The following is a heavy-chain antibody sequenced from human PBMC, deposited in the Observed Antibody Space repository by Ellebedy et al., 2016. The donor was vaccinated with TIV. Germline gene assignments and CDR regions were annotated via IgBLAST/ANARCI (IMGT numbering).Heavy chain of an antibody. CDR1: AGSISSGGYS. D-gene: IGHD1-1*01. CDR2: IYHSGIT. CDR3: ARVHCSITTCDYYYMDV. Sequence: SETLSLTXAVSAGSISSGGYSWSWIRQPPGKGLEWIGYIYHSGITSYNPSLKSRVTMSVVTSKNQISLRLNSVTAADTAVYYCARVHCSITTCDYYYMDVWGKGTTVTVSS. V-gene: IGHV4-30-2*01. J-gene: IGHJ6*03.